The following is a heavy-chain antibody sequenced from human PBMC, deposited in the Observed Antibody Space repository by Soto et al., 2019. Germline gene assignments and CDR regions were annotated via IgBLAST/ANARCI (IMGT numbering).Heavy chain of an antibody. J-gene: IGHJ4*02. D-gene: IGHD3-16*01. V-gene: IGHV1-8*01. Sequence: ASVKVSCKASGYTFTSYDINWVRQATGQGLEWMGWMNPNSGNTAYAQKFQGRVTMTRNTSISTAYMELSSLRSEDTVVYYCARLKQDYAVAWGQRTLVTVSS. CDR2: MNPNSGNT. CDR1: GYTFTSYD. CDR3: ARLKQDYAVA.